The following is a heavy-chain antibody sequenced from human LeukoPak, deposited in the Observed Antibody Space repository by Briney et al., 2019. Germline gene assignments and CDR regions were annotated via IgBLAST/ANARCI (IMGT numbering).Heavy chain of an antibody. CDR3: ARRGYYGSGSYYTLQYNWFDP. Sequence: SETLSLTCTVSGGSISSSSYYWGWIRQPPGKGLEWIGSIYYSGSTYYNPSLKSRVTISVDTSKNQFSLKLSSVTAADTAVYYCARRGYYGSGSYYTLQYNWFDPWGQGTLVTVSS. J-gene: IGHJ5*02. CDR1: GGSISSSSYY. V-gene: IGHV4-39*01. D-gene: IGHD3-10*01. CDR2: IYYSGST.